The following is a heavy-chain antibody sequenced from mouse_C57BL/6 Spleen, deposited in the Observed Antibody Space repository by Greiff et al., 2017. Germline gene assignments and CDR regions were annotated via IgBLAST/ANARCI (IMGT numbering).Heavy chain of an antibody. V-gene: IGHV14-4*01. CDR2: IDPENGDT. J-gene: IGHJ4*01. Sequence: EVQLQESGAELVRPGASVKLSCTASGFNIKDDYMHWVKQRPEQGLEWIGWIDPENGDTEYASKFQGKATITADTSSNTAYLQLSSLTSEDTAVYYCTTNAMDYWGQGTSVTVSS. CDR1: GFNIKDDY. CDR3: TTNAMDY.